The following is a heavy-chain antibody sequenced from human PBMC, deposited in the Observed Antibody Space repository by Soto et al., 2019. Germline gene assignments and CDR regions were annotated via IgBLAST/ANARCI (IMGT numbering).Heavy chain of an antibody. Sequence: GGSLRLSCAASGFTFNNYGIHWVRQAPGKGLEWVAVISYDGSQKRYADSVKGRFTISRDNFKNTLYLQMDSLKAEDTAMYYCARDFTVEAIESGIYYYSLDVWGRGTTVTVSS. J-gene: IGHJ6*01. V-gene: IGHV3-33*01. D-gene: IGHD1-26*01. CDR2: ISYDGSQK. CDR1: GFTFNNYG. CDR3: ARDFTVEAIESGIYYYSLDV.